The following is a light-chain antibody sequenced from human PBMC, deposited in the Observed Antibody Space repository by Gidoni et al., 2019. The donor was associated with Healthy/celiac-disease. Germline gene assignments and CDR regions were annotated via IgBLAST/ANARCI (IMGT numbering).Light chain of an antibody. CDR1: SSDVGGYNY. J-gene: IGLJ1*01. CDR2: DVS. CDR3: SSYTSSSTLV. Sequence: QSALTQPASVSGSPGQSITISCTGTSSDVGGYNYVSWYQQHPGKVPKLMIYDVSNRPSGVSNRFSGSKSANTASLTISGLQAEDEADYYCSSYTSSSTLVFGSGTKVTVL. V-gene: IGLV2-14*03.